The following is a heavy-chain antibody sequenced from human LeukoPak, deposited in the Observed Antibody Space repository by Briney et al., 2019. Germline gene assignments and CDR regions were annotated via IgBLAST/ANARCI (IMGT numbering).Heavy chain of an antibody. V-gene: IGHV3-66*01. CDR3: ARDEGYFQH. CDR1: RFTVCNNH. Sequence: GGSLRLSCVASRFTVCNNHMSWVRQAPAQGLEWVSVIYNGDNTYYADSVQGRFTISKDNSKNTLYLQMNSLRPEDTAVYFCARDEGYFQHWGQGTLVTVSS. CDR2: IYNGDNT. J-gene: IGHJ1*01.